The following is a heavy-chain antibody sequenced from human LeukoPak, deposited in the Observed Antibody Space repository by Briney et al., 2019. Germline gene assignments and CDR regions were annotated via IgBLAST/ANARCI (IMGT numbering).Heavy chain of an antibody. Sequence: ASVKVSCKASGYTFTSYDISWVRQATGQGLEWMGWMNPNSGNTDYAQKFQGRVTMTRNTSISTAYMELSSLRSEDTAVYYCARGITILGVFYPWGQGTLVTVSS. V-gene: IGHV1-8*01. D-gene: IGHD3-3*01. J-gene: IGHJ5*02. CDR2: MNPNSGNT. CDR3: ARGITILGVFYP. CDR1: GYTFTSYD.